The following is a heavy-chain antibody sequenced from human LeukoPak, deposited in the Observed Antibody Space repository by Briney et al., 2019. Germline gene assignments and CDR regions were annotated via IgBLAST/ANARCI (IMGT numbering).Heavy chain of an antibody. CDR3: AGDLGYCSSTSCYDWFDP. D-gene: IGHD2-2*01. J-gene: IGHJ5*02. CDR2: ISSSGSTI. CDR1: GFTFSDYY. V-gene: IGHV3-11*04. Sequence: GGSLRLSCAASGFTFSDYYMSWIRQAPGKGLEWVSYISSSGSTIYYADSVKGRFTISRDNAKNSLYLQMNSLRAEDTAVYYCAGDLGYCSSTSCYDWFDPWGQGTLVTVSS.